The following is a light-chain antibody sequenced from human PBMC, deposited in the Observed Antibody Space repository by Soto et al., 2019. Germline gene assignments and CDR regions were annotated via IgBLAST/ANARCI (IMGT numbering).Light chain of an antibody. CDR3: CSYTTSSTLQV. J-gene: IGLJ2*01. V-gene: IGLV2-14*01. Sequence: QSALTQPASVSGSPGQSITISCTGTSSDVGGYNYVSWYQQHPGKAPKLMIYDVSNRPSGVSQRFSGSKSGNTASLTISGIQAEDEAGYYCCSYTTSSTLQVLGGGAKLTV. CDR1: SSDVGGYNY. CDR2: DVS.